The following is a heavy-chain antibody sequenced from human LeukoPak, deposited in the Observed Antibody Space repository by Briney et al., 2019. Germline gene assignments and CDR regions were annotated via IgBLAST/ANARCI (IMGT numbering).Heavy chain of an antibody. CDR2: ISSSGSTI. D-gene: IGHD3-10*01. Sequence: GGSLRLSCAASGFTFSSYEMNWVRQAPGKGLEWVSYISSSGSTIYYADSVKGRFTISRDNSKNTLYLQMNSLRAEDTAVYYCARDRRNYYGSGSYDYWGQGTLVTVSS. V-gene: IGHV3-48*03. CDR3: ARDRRNYYGSGSYDY. CDR1: GFTFSSYE. J-gene: IGHJ4*02.